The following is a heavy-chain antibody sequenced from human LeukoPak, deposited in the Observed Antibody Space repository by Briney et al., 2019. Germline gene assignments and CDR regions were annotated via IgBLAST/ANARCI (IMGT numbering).Heavy chain of an antibody. CDR2: IYYSGST. D-gene: IGHD1-26*01. CDR1: GGSISSSSYY. J-gene: IGHJ3*02. CDR3: ARLGRYSGSSRDAFDI. Sequence: PSETLSLTCTVSGGSISSSSYYWGWIRQPPGKGLEWIGSIYYSGSTYYNPSLKSRVTISVDTSKNQFSLKLSSVTAADTAVYYCARLGRYSGSSRDAFDIWGQGTMVTVSS. V-gene: IGHV4-39*07.